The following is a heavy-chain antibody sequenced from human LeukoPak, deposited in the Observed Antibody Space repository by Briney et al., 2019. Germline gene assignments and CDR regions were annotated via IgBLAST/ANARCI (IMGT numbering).Heavy chain of an antibody. CDR3: VRDRGYSTYDY. Sequence: PGGTLRLSCAASGFTFSNYWMAWVRQAPGKEPEWVANIKEDGGEINYVDSVKGRFTISRDNARNSLYLQMNSLRAEDTAVYYCVRDRGYSTYDYWGQGTLASVSS. CDR2: IKEDGGEI. V-gene: IGHV3-7*01. D-gene: IGHD2-15*01. CDR1: GFTFSNYW. J-gene: IGHJ4*02.